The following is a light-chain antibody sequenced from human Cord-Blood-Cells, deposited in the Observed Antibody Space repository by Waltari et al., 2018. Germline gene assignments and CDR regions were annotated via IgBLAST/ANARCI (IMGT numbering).Light chain of an antibody. J-gene: IGLJ3*02. Sequence: QSALTQPASVSGSPGQSITISCTGTSSDVGSYNLVSWYQQHPGQAPKLMIYEGSKRPSGVSNRFSGSKSGNTASLTISGLQAEDEADYYCCSYAGTNRVFGGGTKLTVL. CDR2: EGS. CDR1: SSDVGSYNL. V-gene: IGLV2-23*01. CDR3: CSYAGTNRV.